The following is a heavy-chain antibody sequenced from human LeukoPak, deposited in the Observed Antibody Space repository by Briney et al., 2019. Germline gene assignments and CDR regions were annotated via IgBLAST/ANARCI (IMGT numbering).Heavy chain of an antibody. CDR2: IISILGIA. CDR1: GGTFSSYT. V-gene: IGHV1-69*02. D-gene: IGHD6-6*01. J-gene: IGHJ3*02. Sequence: SVKVSCKASGGTFSSYTISWVRQAPGQGLEWMGRIISILGIANYAQKFQGRVTITADKSTSTAYMELSSLRSEDTAVYYCARAGPNPSIAASDAFDIWGQGTMVTVSS. CDR3: ARAGPNPSIAASDAFDI.